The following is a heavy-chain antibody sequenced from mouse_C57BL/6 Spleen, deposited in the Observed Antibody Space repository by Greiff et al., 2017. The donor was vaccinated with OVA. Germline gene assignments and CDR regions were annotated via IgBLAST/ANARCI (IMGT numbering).Heavy chain of an antibody. CDR2: IRNKANNHAT. Sequence: EVMLVESGGGLVQPGGSMKLSCAASGFTFSDAWMVWVRQSPEKGLEWVAEIRNKANNHATYYAESVNGRFTISIDDSKSSVYLQMNSLRAEDTGIYYCTRRDYGSSSFAYWGHETLVTVSA. CDR1: GFTFSDAW. J-gene: IGHJ3*01. V-gene: IGHV6-6*01. D-gene: IGHD1-1*01. CDR3: TRRDYGSSSFAY.